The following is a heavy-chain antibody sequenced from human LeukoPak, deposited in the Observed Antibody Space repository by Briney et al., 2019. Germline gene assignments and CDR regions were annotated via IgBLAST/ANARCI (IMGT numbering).Heavy chain of an antibody. V-gene: IGHV4-59*01. J-gene: IGHJ4*02. D-gene: IGHD2-2*01. Sequence: SETLSLTCTVSGGSIRSYYWSWIRQPPGHGLEYIGYIFYSGSTNYNPSLKSRVTISVDTSGNQFSLRLSSVTAADTAVYYCARGGLGVPAAPVDYWGQGTLVTVSS. CDR3: ARGGLGVPAAPVDY. CDR2: IFYSGST. CDR1: GGSIRSYY.